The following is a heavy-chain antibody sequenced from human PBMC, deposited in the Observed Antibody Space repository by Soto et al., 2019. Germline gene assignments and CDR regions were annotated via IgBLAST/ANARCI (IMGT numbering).Heavy chain of an antibody. J-gene: IGHJ4*02. V-gene: IGHV3-30*18. Sequence: GGSLRLSCAASGFTFSSYGMHWVRQAPGKGLEWVAVISYDGSNKYYADSVKGRFTISRDNSKNTLYLQMNSLRAEDTAVYYCAKRLYCSGGSCYSHVGDYWGQGTLVTVSS. CDR3: AKRLYCSGGSCYSHVGDY. CDR1: GFTFSSYG. D-gene: IGHD2-15*01. CDR2: ISYDGSNK.